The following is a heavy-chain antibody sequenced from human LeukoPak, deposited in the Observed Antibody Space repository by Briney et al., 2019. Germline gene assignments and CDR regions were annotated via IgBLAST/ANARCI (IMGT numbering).Heavy chain of an antibody. CDR2: ISYSGST. J-gene: IGHJ4*02. CDR1: GGSISSSSNF. CDR3: ARLTPYSGSPLGDY. D-gene: IGHD1-26*01. V-gene: IGHV4-39*01. Sequence: SETLSLTCTVSGGSISSSSNFWGWLRQPPGKGLEWIGSISYSGSTYYNPSLKSRVTISVDTSKNQFSLKLSSVTAADTAVYYCARLTPYSGSPLGDYWGQGTLVTVSS.